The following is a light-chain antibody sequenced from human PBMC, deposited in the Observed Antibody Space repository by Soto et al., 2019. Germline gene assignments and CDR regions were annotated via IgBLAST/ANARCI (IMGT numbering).Light chain of an antibody. V-gene: IGLV1-40*01. CDR1: SSNIGAGYD. J-gene: IGLJ2*01. CDR3: QSYDRSLTGGI. CDR2: SNN. Sequence: QSVLTQPPSVSGAPGQSVTISCTGSSSNIGAGYDVHWYQQLPGTAPKLLIYSNNNRPSGVPDRFSGSKSGTSASLAITGLQAEDEADYYCQSYDRSLTGGIFGGGTKLTVL.